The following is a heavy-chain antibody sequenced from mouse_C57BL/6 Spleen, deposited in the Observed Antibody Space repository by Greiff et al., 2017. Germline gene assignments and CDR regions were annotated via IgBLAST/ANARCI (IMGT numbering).Heavy chain of an antibody. D-gene: IGHD1-1*01. CDR2: ISYDGSN. V-gene: IGHV3-6*01. Sequence: EVQLQQSGPGLVKPSQSLSLTCSVTGYSITSGYYWNWIRQFPGNKLEWMRYISYDGSNNYNPTLKNRISITRDTSKNQFVLKLNSLTTEDTATYYCARVIGGVVYWYFDVWGTGTTVTVSS. CDR1: GYSITSGYY. J-gene: IGHJ1*03. CDR3: ARVIGGVVYWYFDV.